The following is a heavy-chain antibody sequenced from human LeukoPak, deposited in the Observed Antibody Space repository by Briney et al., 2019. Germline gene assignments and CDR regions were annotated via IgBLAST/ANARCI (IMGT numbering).Heavy chain of an antibody. Sequence: GGSLRLSCAASGFTFSSYWMSWVRQAPGKGLEWVANIKQDGGEKYYVDSVKGRFTISRDNSKNTLYLQMNSLRAEDTAVYYCAKDPSYDILTGYFDYWGQGTLVTVSS. D-gene: IGHD3-9*01. CDR2: IKQDGGEK. J-gene: IGHJ4*02. CDR3: AKDPSYDILTGYFDY. V-gene: IGHV3-7*03. CDR1: GFTFSSYW.